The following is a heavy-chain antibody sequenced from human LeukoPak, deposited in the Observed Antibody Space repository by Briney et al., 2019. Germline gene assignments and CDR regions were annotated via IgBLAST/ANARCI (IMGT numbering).Heavy chain of an antibody. CDR2: INPNSGGT. D-gene: IGHD3-22*01. Sequence: GASVKVSCKASGYTFTGYYMHWVRQAPGQGLEWMGWINPNSGGTNYAQKFQGRVTMTRDTSISTAYMELSRLRSDDTAVYYCARDLPPLDSSGSVSDYWGQGTLVTVSS. CDR3: ARDLPPLDSSGSVSDY. J-gene: IGHJ4*02. CDR1: GYTFTGYY. V-gene: IGHV1-2*02.